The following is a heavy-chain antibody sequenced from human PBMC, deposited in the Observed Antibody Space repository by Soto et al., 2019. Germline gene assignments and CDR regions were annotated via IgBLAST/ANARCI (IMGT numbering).Heavy chain of an antibody. Sequence: ETLSLTCTVSGGSISSSSYYWGWFHQPPGKGLEWIGYIYYSGSTYYNPSLKSRVTISVDTSKNQFSLKLSSVTAADTAVYYCARDPSYAAAGEFDYWGQGTLVTVSS. J-gene: IGHJ4*02. CDR3: ARDPSYAAAGEFDY. D-gene: IGHD6-13*01. V-gene: IGHV4-39*07. CDR1: GGSISSSSYY. CDR2: IYYSGST.